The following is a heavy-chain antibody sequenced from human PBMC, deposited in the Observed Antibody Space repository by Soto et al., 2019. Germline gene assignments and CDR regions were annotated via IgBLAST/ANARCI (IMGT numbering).Heavy chain of an antibody. CDR2: IKSKTNGGTT. Sequence: ESGGGLVKPGGSLRLSCAASGFTFSNAWLNWVRQAPGKGLEWVGRIKSKTNGGTTDYPAPVKGRFTISRDDSKNTLYLQMNSLKTEDTAVYYCTTRVIVGTTVWFDPWGQGTLVTVSS. CDR3: TTRVIVGTTVWFDP. D-gene: IGHD1-26*01. V-gene: IGHV3-15*07. CDR1: GFTFSNAW. J-gene: IGHJ5*02.